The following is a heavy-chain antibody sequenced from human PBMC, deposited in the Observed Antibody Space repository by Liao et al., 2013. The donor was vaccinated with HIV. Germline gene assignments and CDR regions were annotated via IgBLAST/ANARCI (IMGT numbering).Heavy chain of an antibody. CDR1: GGSISSNY. Sequence: QVQLQESGPGLVKPWETLSLTCSVSGGSISSNYWSWIRQSPGKGLEWIGYISFSGGTNYNPSLRSRVTISLDTSKNQFSLNLNSVTAADTAVYYCARDLPPNYWGQGTLVSVSS. J-gene: IGHJ4*02. CDR3: ARDLPPNY. CDR2: ISFSGGT. V-gene: IGHV4-59*01.